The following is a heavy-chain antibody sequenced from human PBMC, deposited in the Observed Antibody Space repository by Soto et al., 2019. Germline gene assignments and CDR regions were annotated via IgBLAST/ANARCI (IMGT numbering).Heavy chain of an antibody. Sequence: SETLSLTCTVSGGSISSGDYYWSWIRQPPGKGLEWIGYIYYSGSTYYNPSLKSRVTISVDTSKNQFSLKLSSVTAADTAVYYCASGETGTTYFDYWGQGTLVTVSS. D-gene: IGHD1-1*01. J-gene: IGHJ4*02. CDR2: IYYSGST. CDR3: ASGETGTTYFDY. CDR1: GGSISSGDYY. V-gene: IGHV4-30-4*01.